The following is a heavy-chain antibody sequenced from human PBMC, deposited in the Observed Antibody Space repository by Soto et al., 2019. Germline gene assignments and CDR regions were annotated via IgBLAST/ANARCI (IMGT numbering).Heavy chain of an antibody. CDR2: ISSTGSTK. Sequence: VQLVESGGNLIQPGGSLRLSCAASGITFRNFEMNWVRQAPGKGLEWVSYISSTGSTKYYADSVKGRFTISRDNDKNSLYLQMKSLRAEDTAVYYCAIDYSGSGTYYFWGQGTLVTVSS. J-gene: IGHJ4*02. CDR1: GITFRNFE. CDR3: AIDYSGSGTYYF. V-gene: IGHV3-48*03. D-gene: IGHD3-10*01.